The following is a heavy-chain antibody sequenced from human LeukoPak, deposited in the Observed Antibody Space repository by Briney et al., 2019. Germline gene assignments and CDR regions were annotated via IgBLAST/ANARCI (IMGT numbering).Heavy chain of an antibody. CDR2: ISGGSSIM. CDR3: ARGPDGSGTNAFDV. CDR1: GFTFSSYS. D-gene: IGHD3-10*01. V-gene: IGHV3-48*02. Sequence: PGGSLRLSCAASGFTFSSYSMNWVRQTPGKGLEWVSYISGGSSIMYYADSVKGRFTISRDNAKNPLYLQLNSPRDADTAVYYCARGPDGSGTNAFDVWGQGTMVTVPS. J-gene: IGHJ3*01.